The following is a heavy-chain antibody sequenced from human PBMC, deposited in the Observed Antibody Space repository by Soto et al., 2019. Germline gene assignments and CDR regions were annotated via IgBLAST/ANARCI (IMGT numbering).Heavy chain of an antibody. CDR1: GGYISSSSYY. V-gene: IGHV4-39*07. CDR2: INHSGST. J-gene: IGHJ6*02. D-gene: IGHD2-2*01. Sequence: SEPLSLPCTVSGGYISSSSYYWGWIRQPPGKGLEWIGSINHSGSTNYNPSLKSRVTISVDTSKNQFSLKLSSVTAADTAVYYCARTLEDIVVVPAAGYYGMAVWGQGTTVTVSS. CDR3: ARTLEDIVVVPAAGYYGMAV.